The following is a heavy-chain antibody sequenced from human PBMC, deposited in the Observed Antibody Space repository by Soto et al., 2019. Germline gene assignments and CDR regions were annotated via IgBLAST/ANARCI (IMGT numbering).Heavy chain of an antibody. D-gene: IGHD3-10*01. J-gene: IGHJ4*02. CDR3: TTDSPAIPSNVLWFGDYDY. CDR2: IKSKTDGGTT. Sequence: EVQLVESGGGLVKPGGSLRLSCAASGFTFSNAWMSWVRQAPGKGLEWVGRIKSKTDGGTTDYAAPVKGRFTISRDDSKNTLYLQMNSLKTEDTTVYYCTTDSPAIPSNVLWFGDYDYWGQGTLVTVSS. V-gene: IGHV3-15*01. CDR1: GFTFSNAW.